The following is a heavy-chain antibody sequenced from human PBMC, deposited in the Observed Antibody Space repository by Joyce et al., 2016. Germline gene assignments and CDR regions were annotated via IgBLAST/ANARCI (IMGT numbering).Heavy chain of an antibody. V-gene: IGHV5-51*01. D-gene: IGHD1-14*01. Sequence: EVQLVQSGAEVKKPGESLKISCKDFGHKFTTYWVAGVRQLPGKGLEWMGIIYPGDSDTRYSPAFQGQVTFSAGRSTSTAYLHLSSLKVSDTATYYCARNTRDSLDSWGQGTLVTVSS. CDR1: GHKFTTYW. CDR3: ARNTRDSLDS. J-gene: IGHJ4*02. CDR2: IYPGDSDT.